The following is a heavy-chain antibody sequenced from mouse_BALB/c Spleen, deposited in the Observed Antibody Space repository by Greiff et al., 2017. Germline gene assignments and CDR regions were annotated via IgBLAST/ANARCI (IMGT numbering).Heavy chain of an antibody. CDR3: VRVDYYGSSYWYFDV. CDR1: SFSLISYD. Sequence: QVLLLQSGPGLVAPPQRLFITSTVSSFSLISYDISWFRQPPGKGLEWLGVIWTGGGTNYNSAFMSRLSISKDNSKSQVFLKMNSLQTDDTAIYYCVRVDYYGSSYWYFDVWGAGTTVTVSS. D-gene: IGHD1-1*01. J-gene: IGHJ1*01. CDR2: IWTGGGT. V-gene: IGHV2-9-2*01.